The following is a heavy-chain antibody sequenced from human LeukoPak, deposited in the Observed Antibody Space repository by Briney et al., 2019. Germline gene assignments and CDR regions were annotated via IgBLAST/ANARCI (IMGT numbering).Heavy chain of an antibody. V-gene: IGHV1-18*01. D-gene: IGHD3-10*01. Sequence: ASVKVSCKASGYTFTSYGISWVRQAPGQGLEWMGWISAYNGNTNYAQKLQGRVTMTTDTSTSTAYMELRSLRSDDTAVYYCARGQPNRLLWVGESLSNINPFDYWGQGTLVTVSS. CDR3: ARGQPNRLLWVGESLSNINPFDY. J-gene: IGHJ4*02. CDR1: GYTFTSYG. CDR2: ISAYNGNT.